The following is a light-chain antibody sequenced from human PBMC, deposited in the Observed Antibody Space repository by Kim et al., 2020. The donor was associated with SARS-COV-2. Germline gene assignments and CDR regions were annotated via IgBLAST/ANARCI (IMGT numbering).Light chain of an antibody. J-gene: IGKJ4*01. V-gene: IGKV1-39*01. CDR3: QQTYSLPLT. Sequence: DIQMTQSPSSLSASVGDRVNITCRADQSITNDLNWYQQKPGKVPNVLIYSAFSLQGGVPSRFSGSGSGTDFTLTISSLQPEDFATYYCQQTYSLPLTFGGGTKVDIK. CDR1: QSITND. CDR2: SAF.